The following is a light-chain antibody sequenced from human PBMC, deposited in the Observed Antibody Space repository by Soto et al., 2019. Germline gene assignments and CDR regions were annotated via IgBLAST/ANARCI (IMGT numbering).Light chain of an antibody. Sequence: QSVLTQPPSVSGTPGQRVNMSCSGSSSNIGSKSVSWYQHLPQTAPKLLIYSNNQRPSGVPGRFSGSKSGTSASLAISGLQSDDETQYYCAAWDASLSACVFGNGTKVTVL. CDR2: SNN. J-gene: IGLJ1*01. CDR3: AAWDASLSACV. V-gene: IGLV1-44*01. CDR1: SSNIGSKS.